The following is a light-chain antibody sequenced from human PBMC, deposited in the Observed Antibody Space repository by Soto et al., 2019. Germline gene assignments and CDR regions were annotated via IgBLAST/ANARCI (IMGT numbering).Light chain of an antibody. CDR1: SSNIGSNT. J-gene: IGLJ1*01. Sequence: QSVLTQPPSASGTPGQRVTISCSGSSSNIGSNTVTWYQQLPGTPPKLLIYSDDHRPSGVPDRFSASKSGTSASLAISGLQSEDEADYYCLAWDDSPNGHVFGTGTKVTVL. V-gene: IGLV1-44*01. CDR2: SDD. CDR3: LAWDDSPNGHV.